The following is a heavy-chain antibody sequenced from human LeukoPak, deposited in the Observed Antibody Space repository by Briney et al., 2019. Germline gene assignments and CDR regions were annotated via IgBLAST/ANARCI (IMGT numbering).Heavy chain of an antibody. CDR3: ARANKRITIFGVVIIPRPFDY. CDR1: GYTFTSYG. Sequence: ASVKVSCTASGYTFTSYGISWVRQAPGQGLEWMGWISAYNGNTNYAQKLQGRVTMTTDTSTSTAYMELRSLRSDDTAVYYCARANKRITIFGVVIIPRPFDYWGQGTLVTVSS. D-gene: IGHD3-3*01. V-gene: IGHV1-18*01. J-gene: IGHJ4*02. CDR2: ISAYNGNT.